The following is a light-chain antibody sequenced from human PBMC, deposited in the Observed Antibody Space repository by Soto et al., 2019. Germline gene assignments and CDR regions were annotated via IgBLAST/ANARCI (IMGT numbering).Light chain of an antibody. J-gene: IGKJ1*01. CDR2: GAS. CDR3: QQYSDSAWT. Sequence: EIVLTQSPGTLSLSPGERATLSCRASQSVSSSYLGWYQQKPGQAPRLLIFGASSRATGIPDRFSGSGSESDFTLTITRLEPEDFAVYYCQQYSDSAWTFGQGTRVEIE. V-gene: IGKV3-20*01. CDR1: QSVSSSY.